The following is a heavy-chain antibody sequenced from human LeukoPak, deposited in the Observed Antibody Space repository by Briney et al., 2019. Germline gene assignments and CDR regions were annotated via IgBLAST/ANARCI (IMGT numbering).Heavy chain of an antibody. D-gene: IGHD5-18*01. CDR2: IYSGGST. CDR1: GFTFDDYG. V-gene: IGHV3-53*01. Sequence: GGSLRLSCAASGFTFDDYGMSWVRQAPGKGLEWVSVIYSGGSTYYADSVKGRFTISRDNSKNTLYLQMNSLRAEDTAVYYCARDRRGYSGGGVDYWGQGTLVTVSS. CDR3: ARDRRGYSGGGVDY. J-gene: IGHJ4*02.